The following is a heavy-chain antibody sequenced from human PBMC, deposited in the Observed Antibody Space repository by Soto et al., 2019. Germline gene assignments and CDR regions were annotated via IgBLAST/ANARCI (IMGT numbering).Heavy chain of an antibody. J-gene: IGHJ4*02. CDR3: ARGRGCSTGCHNFDY. D-gene: IGHD2-2*01. CDR1: GFTFSSYW. Sequence: EVQLVESGGGLVQPGGSLRLSCAASGFTFSSYWMSWVRQAPGKGLEWVANIKQDGSEKYYVDSVKGRFTISRDNATNSLYLQMKSLRAEDTAVYYCARGRGCSTGCHNFDYWGQGTLVTVSS. V-gene: IGHV3-7*01. CDR2: IKQDGSEK.